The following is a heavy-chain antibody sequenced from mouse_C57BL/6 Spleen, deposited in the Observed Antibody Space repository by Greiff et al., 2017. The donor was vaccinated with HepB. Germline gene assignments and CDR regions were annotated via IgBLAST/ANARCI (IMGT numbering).Heavy chain of an antibody. J-gene: IGHJ1*03. CDR2: IYPGSGST. Sequence: QVQLKQPGAELVKPGASVKMSCKASGYTFTSYWITWVKQRPGQGLEWIGDIYPGSGSTNYNEKFKSKATLTVDTSSSTAYMQLSSLTSEDSAVYYCAREGSWYFDVWGTGTTVTVSS. CDR1: GYTFTSYW. V-gene: IGHV1-55*01. CDR3: AREGSWYFDV.